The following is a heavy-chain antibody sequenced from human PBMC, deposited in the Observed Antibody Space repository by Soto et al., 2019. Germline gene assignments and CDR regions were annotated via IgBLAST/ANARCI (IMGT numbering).Heavy chain of an antibody. CDR1: GFTFSDHY. J-gene: IGHJ3*02. V-gene: IGHV3-72*01. CDR3: AGFNYYASIGSIGAHDAFDI. Sequence: TGGSLRLSCAASGFTFSDHYMDWVRQAPGKGLEWVGRTRNKANSYTTEYAASVKGRFTISRDDSKNSLYLQMNSLKTEDTAVYYCAGFNYYASIGSIGAHDAFDIWGQGTMVTVSS. D-gene: IGHD3-22*01. CDR2: TRNKANSYTT.